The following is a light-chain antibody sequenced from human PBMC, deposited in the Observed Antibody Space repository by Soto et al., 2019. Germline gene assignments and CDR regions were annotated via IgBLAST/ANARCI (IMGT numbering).Light chain of an antibody. J-gene: IGKJ1*01. Sequence: DIHMTQSPFSLYASVGDRVTITCRASQSISFFLNWYQQRPGEAPDLLIFAASILQSGVPSRFSGSGSGTDFTLTIDSLQPDDFATYFCQQTYNAPRTFGQGTKVDIK. V-gene: IGKV1-39*01. CDR1: QSISFF. CDR3: QQTYNAPRT. CDR2: AAS.